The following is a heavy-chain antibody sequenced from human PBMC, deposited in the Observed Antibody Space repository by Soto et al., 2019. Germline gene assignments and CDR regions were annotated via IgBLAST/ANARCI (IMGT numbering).Heavy chain of an antibody. D-gene: IGHD3-10*01. CDR2: ITSDGSDT. CDR1: GFTFSSYW. V-gene: IGHV3-74*01. Sequence: EVQLVESGGGLVQPGGSLRLSCAASGFTFSSYWMHWVRQAPGKGLVWVSRITSDGSDTTYADSVKGRFTISRDNAKNTLLLQLNSLRAEDTAVYYCARDKAPFYGPGSFAYWGQGTLVTVSS. J-gene: IGHJ4*02. CDR3: ARDKAPFYGPGSFAY.